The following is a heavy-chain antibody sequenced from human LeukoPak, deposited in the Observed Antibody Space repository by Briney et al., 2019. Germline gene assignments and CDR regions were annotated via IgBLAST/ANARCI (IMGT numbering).Heavy chain of an antibody. V-gene: IGHV3-74*01. J-gene: IGHJ3*02. CDR3: ARTRGDCSGGSCYFDAFDI. CDR1: GFTFRSYW. Sequence: GGSLRLSCAASGFTFRSYWMHWVRQAPGKGLVWVSRINSDGSSTTYADSVKGRFTISRDNAKNTLYLQMNSLRAEDTAVYYCARTRGDCSGGSCYFDAFDIWGQGTMATVSS. D-gene: IGHD2-15*01. CDR2: INSDGSST.